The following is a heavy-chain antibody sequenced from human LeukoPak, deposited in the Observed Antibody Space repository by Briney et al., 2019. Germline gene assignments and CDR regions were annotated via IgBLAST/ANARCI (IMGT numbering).Heavy chain of an antibody. CDR2: IYDSGST. CDR1: GGSITGYY. D-gene: IGHD3-22*01. Sequence: PSETLSLTCTVSGGSITGYYWSWIRQPPGKGLEWIGYIYDSGSTNYNPSLKSRVTISGDTSKNQFSLKLSSVTAADTAVYFCARVEAMYYYDSSGYLRYWGQGILVTVSS. CDR3: ARVEAMYYYDSSGYLRY. J-gene: IGHJ4*02. V-gene: IGHV4-59*01.